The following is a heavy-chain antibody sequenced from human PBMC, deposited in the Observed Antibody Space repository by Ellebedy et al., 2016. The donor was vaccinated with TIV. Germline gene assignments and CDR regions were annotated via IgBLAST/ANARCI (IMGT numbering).Heavy chain of an antibody. CDR3: ASARGNGDFWK. CDR2: IIPIFGTT. D-gene: IGHD4-17*01. J-gene: IGHJ4*02. CDR1: GGTFSSYA. V-gene: IGHV1-69*13. Sequence: ASVKVSCKASGGTFSSYAISWVRQAPGQGLEWMGGIIPIFGTTNYAQKFQGRVTVTADESTSTAYMELSSLRSEDTAVYYCASARGNGDFWKWGQGTLVTVSP.